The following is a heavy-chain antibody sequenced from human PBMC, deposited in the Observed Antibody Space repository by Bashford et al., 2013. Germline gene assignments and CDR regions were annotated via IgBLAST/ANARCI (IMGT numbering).Heavy chain of an antibody. CDR2: PLQWEH. Sequence: SETLSLTCTVSGGSISGYYLTWIRQPQGRTGVDWIYPLQWEHQLQPSLNSRVTISADTSKTQFSLHLSSVTAADTAVYYCARTPWGYAFDVWGQGTMVTVSS. J-gene: IGHJ3*01. D-gene: IGHD3-16*01. CDR3: ARTPWGYAFDV. CDR1: GGSISGYY. V-gene: IGHV4-59*01.